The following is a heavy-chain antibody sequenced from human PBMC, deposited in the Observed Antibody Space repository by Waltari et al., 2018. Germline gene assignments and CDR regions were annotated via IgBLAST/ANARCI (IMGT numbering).Heavy chain of an antibody. Sequence: QVQLVQSGAEVKKPGASVKVSCKASGYTFTSYDINWVRQAPGQGLEWMGWMNPNSGNTGYAQKFQGRVTMTRNTSISTAYMELSSLRSEDTAVYYCARGGASSSWYFGAETSNWFDPWGQGTLVTVSS. CDR3: ARGGASSSWYFGAETSNWFDP. CDR1: GYTFTSYD. J-gene: IGHJ5*02. V-gene: IGHV1-8*01. CDR2: MNPNSGNT. D-gene: IGHD6-13*01.